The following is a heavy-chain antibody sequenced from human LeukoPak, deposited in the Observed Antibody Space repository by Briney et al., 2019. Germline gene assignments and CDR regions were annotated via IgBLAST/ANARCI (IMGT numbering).Heavy chain of an antibody. Sequence: SCKASGFTFSSYAMNWVRQAPGKGLEWVSAISSGGSTYYADSVKGRFTVSRDNSKNTLYLQMNSLRAEDTAVYYCAKAMFYGDAYYFVYWGQGTLVTVSS. V-gene: IGHV3-23*01. J-gene: IGHJ4*02. CDR3: AKAMFYGDAYYFVY. D-gene: IGHD4-17*01. CDR1: GFTFSSYA. CDR2: ISSGGST.